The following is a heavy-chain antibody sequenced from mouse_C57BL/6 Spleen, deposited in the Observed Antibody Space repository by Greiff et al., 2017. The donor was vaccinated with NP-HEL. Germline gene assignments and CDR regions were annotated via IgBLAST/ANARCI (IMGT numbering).Heavy chain of an antibody. V-gene: IGHV1-55*01. J-gene: IGHJ3*01. D-gene: IGHD1-1*01. CDR2: IYPGSGST. CDR1: GYTFTSYW. CDR3: AITTVVAPGFAY. Sequence: QVQLKQSGAELVKPGASVKMSCKASGYTFTSYWITWVKQRPGQGLEWIGDIYPGSGSTNYNEKFKSKATLTVDTSSSTAYMQLSSLTSEDSAVYYCAITTVVAPGFAYWGQGTLVTVSA.